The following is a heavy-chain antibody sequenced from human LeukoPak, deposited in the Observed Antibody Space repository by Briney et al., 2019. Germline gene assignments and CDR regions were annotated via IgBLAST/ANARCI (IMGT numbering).Heavy chain of an antibody. CDR3: AKDFIVVVPAVDY. J-gene: IGHJ4*02. D-gene: IGHD2-2*01. CDR1: GFTFSSYG. CDR2: IRYDGSNK. Sequence: GGALRLSCAASGFTFSSYGMHWVRQAPGKGLGWVAFIRYDGSNKYYADSVKGGFTISRDNSKNTLYLQMNSLRAEDTAVYYCAKDFIVVVPAVDYWGQGTLVTVSS. V-gene: IGHV3-30*02.